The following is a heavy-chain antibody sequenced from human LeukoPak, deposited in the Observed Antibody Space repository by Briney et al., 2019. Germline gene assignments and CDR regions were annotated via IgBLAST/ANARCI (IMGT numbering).Heavy chain of an antibody. Sequence: PSETLSLTCAVSGGSISSSNWWSWVRQPPGKGLEWIEEIYHSGSTNYNPSLKSRVTISVDKSKNQFSLKLSSVTAADTAVYYCARKKGYSSGRYDWFAFDIWGQGTMVTVSS. CDR2: IYHSGST. J-gene: IGHJ3*02. CDR1: GGSISSSNW. CDR3: ARKKGYSSGRYDWFAFDI. D-gene: IGHD6-19*01. V-gene: IGHV4-4*02.